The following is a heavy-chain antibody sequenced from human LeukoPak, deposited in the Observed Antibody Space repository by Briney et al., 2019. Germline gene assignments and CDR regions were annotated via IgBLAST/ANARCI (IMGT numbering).Heavy chain of an antibody. CDR1: GFTFSSYW. V-gene: IGHV3-7*01. Sequence: GGSLRLSCAASGFTFSSYWMSWVRQAPGKGLEWVANIKQDGSEKYYVDSVKGRFTISRDNAKNSLYLQMNSLRAEDTAVYYCASLGPRYYYYYMDVWGKGTTVTVSS. CDR3: ASLGPRYYYYYMDV. CDR2: IKQDGSEK. J-gene: IGHJ6*03.